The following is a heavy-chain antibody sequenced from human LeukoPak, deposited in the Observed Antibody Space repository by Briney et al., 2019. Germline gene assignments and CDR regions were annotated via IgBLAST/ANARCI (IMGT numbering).Heavy chain of an antibody. Sequence: GGSLRLSCEVSRFSFSSYDMHWVRQATGKGLEWLSGIGSRGDTYYPSSVKGRFSISRENAKNSVYLQMNSLGAGDTEVYDCARVAPLWLGESYGMDVWGQGTTVTVSS. CDR2: IGSRGDT. CDR3: ARVAPLWLGESYGMDV. V-gene: IGHV3-13*04. D-gene: IGHD3-10*01. J-gene: IGHJ6*01. CDR1: RFSFSSYD.